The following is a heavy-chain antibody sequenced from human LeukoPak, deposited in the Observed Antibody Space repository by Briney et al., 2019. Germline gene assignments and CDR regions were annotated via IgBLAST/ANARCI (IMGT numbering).Heavy chain of an antibody. CDR2: ISGSGGST. CDR3: AKDHGITISGVVNTITAGFDY. Sequence: GGSLRLSCAASGFTFSSYAMSWVRQAPGKGLEWVSAISGSGGSTYYADSVKGRFTISRDNSKNTLYLQMNSLRAEDTAVYYCAKDHGITISGVVNTITAGFDYWGQGTLVTVSS. CDR1: GFTFSSYA. D-gene: IGHD3-3*01. V-gene: IGHV3-23*01. J-gene: IGHJ4*02.